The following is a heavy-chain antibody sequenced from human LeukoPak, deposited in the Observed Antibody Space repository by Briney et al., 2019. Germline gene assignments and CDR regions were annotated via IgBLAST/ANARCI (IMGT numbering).Heavy chain of an antibody. CDR3: ARRSSSSYYYYYYMGV. CDR1: GYTFTSYG. V-gene: IGHV1-18*01. D-gene: IGHD6-6*01. Sequence: EASVKVSCKASGYTFTSYGISWVRQAPGQGLEWMGWISAYNGNTNYAQKLQGRVTMTTDTSTSTAYMELRSLRSDDTAVYYCARRSSSSYYYYYYMGVWGRGTTVTVSS. J-gene: IGHJ6*03. CDR2: ISAYNGNT.